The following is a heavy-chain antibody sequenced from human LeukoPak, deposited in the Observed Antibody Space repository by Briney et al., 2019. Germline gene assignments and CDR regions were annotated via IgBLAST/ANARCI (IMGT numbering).Heavy chain of an antibody. J-gene: IGHJ6*04. CDR3: ARHVYGEGMVV. CDR1: GGSLNGYY. Sequence: SETLSLTCTVSGGSLNGYYWGWIRQPPGKGLECIGYIHSSEGTAHNASLKSRLTISLDTSKNRFFLTLSSVTAADTAVYYCARHVYGEGMVVWGKGTTVTVSS. V-gene: IGHV4-59*08. D-gene: IGHD4-17*01. CDR2: IHSSEGT.